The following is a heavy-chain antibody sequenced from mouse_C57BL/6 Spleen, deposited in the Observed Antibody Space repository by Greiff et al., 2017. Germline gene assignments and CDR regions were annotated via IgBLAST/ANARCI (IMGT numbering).Heavy chain of an antibody. Sequence: VQLVESGAELVRPGTSVKVSCKASGYAFTNYLIAWVQQRPGQGLEWIGVINPGSGGTNYNEKFKGKATLTADKSSSTAYMQLSSLTSEDSAVXVCAKSDYDEYWDIDDWGTGTTVTVSS. V-gene: IGHV1-54*01. J-gene: IGHJ1*03. CDR3: AKSDYDEYWDIDD. D-gene: IGHD2-4*01. CDR2: INPGSGGT. CDR1: GYAFTNYL.